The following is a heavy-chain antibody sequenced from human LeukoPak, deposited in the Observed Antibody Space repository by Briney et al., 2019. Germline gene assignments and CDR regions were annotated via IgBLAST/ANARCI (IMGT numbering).Heavy chain of an antibody. Sequence: GGSLRLSCVASGFTFSSYAMHWVRQAPGKGLEWVAVISYDGSNKYYADSVKGRFTISRDNSKNTLYLQMNSLRAEDTAVYYCARDRDGGYDSAFDYWGQGTLVTVSS. CDR3: ARDRDGGYDSAFDY. D-gene: IGHD5-12*01. J-gene: IGHJ4*02. V-gene: IGHV3-30*04. CDR2: ISYDGSNK. CDR1: GFTFSSYA.